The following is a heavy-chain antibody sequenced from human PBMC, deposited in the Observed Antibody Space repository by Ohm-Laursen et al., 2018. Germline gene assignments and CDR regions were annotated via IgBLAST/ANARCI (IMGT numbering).Heavy chain of an antibody. V-gene: IGHV3-23*01. CDR2: ISGSGGST. CDR3: AKEGVYYYDSSATTYYFDY. J-gene: IGHJ4*02. D-gene: IGHD3-22*01. Sequence: GSLRLSCSASGFTFSSYAMSWVRQAPGKGLEWVSAISGSGGSTYYADSVKGRFTISRDNSKNTLYLQMNSLRAEDTAVYYCAKEGVYYYDSSATTYYFDYWGQGTLVTVSS. CDR1: GFTFSSYA.